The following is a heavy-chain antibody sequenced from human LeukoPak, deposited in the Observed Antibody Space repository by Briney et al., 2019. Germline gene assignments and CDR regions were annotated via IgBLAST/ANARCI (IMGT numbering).Heavy chain of an antibody. CDR3: FSDDSSGNFDT. D-gene: IGHD3-22*01. V-gene: IGHV1-2*02. CDR1: GYSFTGYY. CDR2: INPYSGDT. J-gene: IGHJ4*02. Sequence: GASVKVSCKASGYSFTGYYIHWLRQAPGQGLEWMGWINPYSGDTNYARKFQDRVTMTRDTSISTAYMELSGLTSDDTSVYYCFSDDSSGNFDTWGQGTLVTVSS.